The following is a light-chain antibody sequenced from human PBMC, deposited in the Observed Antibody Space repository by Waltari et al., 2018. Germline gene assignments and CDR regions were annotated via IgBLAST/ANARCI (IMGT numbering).Light chain of an antibody. Sequence: QTVVTQEPSLSVSPGGTVTLTCALSSGSLSTTSYATWYQQPPGQAPRTLVYKANARSSAAPVRFSGSIRGNTAALTITGGQADDESDYYCALYMGSGIWVFGGGTRLTVL. CDR2: KAN. CDR1: SGSLSTTSY. CDR3: ALYMGSGIWV. V-gene: IGLV8-61*01. J-gene: IGLJ3*02.